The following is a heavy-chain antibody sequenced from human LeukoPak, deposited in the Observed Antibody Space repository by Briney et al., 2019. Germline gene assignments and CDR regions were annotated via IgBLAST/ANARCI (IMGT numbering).Heavy chain of an antibody. Sequence: GGSLRLSCAASGFTFSSYGMSWVRQAPGKGLEWVSAISGSGGSTYYADSVKGRFTISRDNSKNTLYLQMNSLRAEDTAVYYCARYIKGLYSSGIDCWGQGTLVTVSS. CDR1: GFTFSSYG. D-gene: IGHD6-19*01. V-gene: IGHV3-23*01. CDR3: ARYIKGLYSSGIDC. J-gene: IGHJ4*02. CDR2: ISGSGGST.